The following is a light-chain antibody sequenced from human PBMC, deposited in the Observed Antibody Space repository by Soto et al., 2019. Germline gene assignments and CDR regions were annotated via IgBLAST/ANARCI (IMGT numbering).Light chain of an antibody. Sequence: QPVLTQSPSASASLGASVKLTCTLSSGHSSYAIAWHQQQPEKGPRYLMKLNSDGSHSKGDGIPDRFSGSSSGAERYRTISSLQSEDEADYYCQTGGTGMVFGGGTKLTVL. CDR2: LNSDGSH. V-gene: IGLV4-69*01. J-gene: IGLJ2*01. CDR3: QTGGTGMV. CDR1: SGHSSYA.